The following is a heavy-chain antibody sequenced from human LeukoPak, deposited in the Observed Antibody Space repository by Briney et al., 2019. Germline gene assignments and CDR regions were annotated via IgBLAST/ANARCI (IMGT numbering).Heavy chain of an antibody. CDR1: GFTFSSYW. D-gene: IGHD3-10*01. CDR2: INTDGRTT. Sequence: GGSLRLSCAASGFTFSSYWMNWVRQAPGKGLVWVAHINTDGRTTTYADSVKGRFTVSRDNAKNTLYLEMNRLRAEDTAVYYCAKDQSFAPAQYYYSSGSLYNWFDPWGQGTLVTVSS. J-gene: IGHJ5*02. CDR3: AKDQSFAPAQYYYSSGSLYNWFDP. V-gene: IGHV3-74*01.